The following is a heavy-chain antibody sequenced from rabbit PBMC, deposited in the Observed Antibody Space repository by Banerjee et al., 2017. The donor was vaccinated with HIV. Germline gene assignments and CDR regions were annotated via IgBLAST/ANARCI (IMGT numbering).Heavy chain of an antibody. J-gene: IGHJ4*01. CDR1: GIDFSSYYY. D-gene: IGHD1-1*01. V-gene: IGHV1S45*01. Sequence: QQQLEESGGGLVKPGGTLTLTCKASGIDFSSYYYMCWVRRAPGKGLEWIACINTSSGNTVYATWAKGRFTISRTSSTTVALQMTSLTAADTATYFCARDLGGVIGWNFNLWGPGTLVTVS. CDR2: INTSSGNT. CDR3: ARDLGGVIGWNFNL.